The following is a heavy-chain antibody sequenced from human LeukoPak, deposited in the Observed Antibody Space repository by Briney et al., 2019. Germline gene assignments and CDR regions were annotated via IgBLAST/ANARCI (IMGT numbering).Heavy chain of an antibody. J-gene: IGHJ4*02. D-gene: IGHD2-8*01. CDR2: ISSSGSTI. CDR1: GFTFSSYE. V-gene: IGHV3-48*03. CDR3: AREPGFCNNGVCYTRAFDY. Sequence: GGSLRLSCAASGFTFSSYEMNWVRQAPGKGLEWVSYISSSGSTIYYADSVKGRFTISRDNAKNSLYLQMNSLRAEDTAVYYCAREPGFCNNGVCYTRAFDYWGQGTLVTVSS.